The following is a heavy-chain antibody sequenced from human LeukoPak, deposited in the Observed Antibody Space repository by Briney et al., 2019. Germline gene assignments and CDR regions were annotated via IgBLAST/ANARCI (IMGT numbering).Heavy chain of an antibody. CDR1: GYTFTGYY. Sequence: ASVKVSCKASGYTFTGYYIHWVGQAPGQGLEWMGWINPNSGGTNYAQKFQGRVTMTRDTSISTAYMELSRLRSDDAAVYYCARDTRYYYDSSAYYRSDAFDIWGQGTMVTVSS. CDR2: INPNSGGT. D-gene: IGHD3-22*01. CDR3: ARDTRYYYDSSAYYRSDAFDI. V-gene: IGHV1-2*02. J-gene: IGHJ3*02.